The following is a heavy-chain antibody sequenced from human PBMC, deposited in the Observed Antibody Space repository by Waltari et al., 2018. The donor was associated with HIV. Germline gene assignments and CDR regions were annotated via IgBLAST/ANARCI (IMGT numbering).Heavy chain of an antibody. D-gene: IGHD1-1*01. CDR2: ISSSSSYI. Sequence: WVRQAPGKGLEWVSSISSSSSYIYYADSVKGRFTISRDNAKNSLYLQMNSLRAEDTAVYYCARDPATGTTSNAFDIWGQGTMVTVSS. CDR3: ARDPATGTTSNAFDI. V-gene: IGHV3-21*01. J-gene: IGHJ3*02.